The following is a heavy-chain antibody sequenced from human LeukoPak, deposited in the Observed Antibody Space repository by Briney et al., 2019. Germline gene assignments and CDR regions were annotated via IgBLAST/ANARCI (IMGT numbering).Heavy chain of an antibody. J-gene: IGHJ4*02. CDR1: GFTFRTYW. CDR3: AREDYFSFDY. CDR2: IKPDGSEK. Sequence: GGSLRLSCAASGFTFRTYWMTWVRQAPGKGLEWVANIKPDGSEKYYVDSVKGRCTISRDNTRNSLDLQMNSLRAEDTAVYYCAREDYFSFDYWGQGTLVTVSS. D-gene: IGHD3-16*01. V-gene: IGHV3-7*03.